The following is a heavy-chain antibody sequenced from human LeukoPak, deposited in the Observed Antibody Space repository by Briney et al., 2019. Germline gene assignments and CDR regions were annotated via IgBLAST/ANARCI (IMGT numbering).Heavy chain of an antibody. CDR1: GYTFTSYG. Sequence: ASVKVSCKASGYTFTSYGISWVRQAPGQGLEWMGWISPYSGNTNYAQKLQGRVTMTTETSTSTAYMELRSLRSDDTAVYYCARDLTGYYARFDYWGQGTLVTVSS. CDR3: ARDLTGYYARFDY. CDR2: ISPYSGNT. V-gene: IGHV1-18*01. J-gene: IGHJ4*02. D-gene: IGHD3-9*01.